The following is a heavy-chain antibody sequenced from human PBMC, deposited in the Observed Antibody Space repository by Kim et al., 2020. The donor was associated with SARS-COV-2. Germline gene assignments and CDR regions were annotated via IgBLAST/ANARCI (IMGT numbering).Heavy chain of an antibody. D-gene: IGHD1-26*01. Sequence: SSNPSLNRRVTISVDTSKNQFSLKLSSVTAADTAVYYCSRDSIVGATTDYWGQGTLVTVSS. V-gene: IGHV4-39*07. CDR3: SRDSIVGATTDY. J-gene: IGHJ4*02.